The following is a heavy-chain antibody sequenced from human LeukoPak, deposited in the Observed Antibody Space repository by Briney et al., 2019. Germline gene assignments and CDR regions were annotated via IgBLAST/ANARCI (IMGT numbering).Heavy chain of an antibody. V-gene: IGHV3-74*01. CDR2: INRDGGMH. CDR1: GNYW. D-gene: IGHD1-14*01. Sequence: GGSLKLSCAASGNYWMHWVRQAPEKGLVWVSRINRDGGMHYADSVRGRFAISRDNTKNTVSLQMNSLRDEDTGVYFCARANPADFDLWGRGTVVIVSS. CDR3: ARANPADFDL. J-gene: IGHJ2*01.